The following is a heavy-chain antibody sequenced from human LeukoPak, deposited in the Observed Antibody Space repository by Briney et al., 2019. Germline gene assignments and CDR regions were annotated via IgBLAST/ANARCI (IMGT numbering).Heavy chain of an antibody. J-gene: IGHJ6*03. CDR1: GFTASSNY. D-gene: IGHD6-13*01. CDR3: AKDGYSLYYYYMDV. V-gene: IGHV3-53*01. Sequence: GGSLRLSCAASGFTASSNYMSWVRQAPGKGLEWVSVLYSGGSTYYADSVKGRFTISRDNSKNTLYLQMNSLRAEDTAVYYCAKDGYSLYYYYMDVWGKGTTVTISS. CDR2: LYSGGST.